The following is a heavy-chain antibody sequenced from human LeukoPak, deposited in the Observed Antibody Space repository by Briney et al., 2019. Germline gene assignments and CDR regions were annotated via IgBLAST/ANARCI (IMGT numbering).Heavy chain of an antibody. V-gene: IGHV4-34*01. J-gene: IGHJ4*02. CDR3: ARGWIRFLEWLPKSLFDY. CDR1: GGSISSYY. D-gene: IGHD3-3*01. Sequence: PSETLSLTCTVSGGSISSYYWSWIRQPPGKGLEWIGEINHSGSTNYNPSLKSRVTISVDTSKNQFSLKLSSVTAADTAVYYCARGWIRFLEWLPKSLFDYWGQGTLVTVSS. CDR2: INHSGST.